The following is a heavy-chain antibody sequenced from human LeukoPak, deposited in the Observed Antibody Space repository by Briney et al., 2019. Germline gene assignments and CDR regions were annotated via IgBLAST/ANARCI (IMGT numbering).Heavy chain of an antibody. J-gene: IGHJ4*02. V-gene: IGHV3-23*01. Sequence: PGGSLRLSCAASGFTFSSYAMSWVRQAPGKGLEWVSAISGSGDSTYYADSVKGRFTISRDNAKSSLSLQMNSLRAEDTAVYYCARGHSNYGDYFDYWGQGTLVTVSS. CDR2: ISGSGDST. CDR1: GFTFSSYA. CDR3: ARGHSNYGDYFDY. D-gene: IGHD4-11*01.